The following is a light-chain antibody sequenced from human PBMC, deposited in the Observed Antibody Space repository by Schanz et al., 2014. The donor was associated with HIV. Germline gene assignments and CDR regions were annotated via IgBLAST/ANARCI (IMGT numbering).Light chain of an antibody. CDR3: SSYTSFGTLV. CDR1: SSDIGNYNL. V-gene: IGLV2-14*02. CDR2: EVR. Sequence: QSVLTQPASVSGSPGQSITISCTGTSSDIGNYNLVSWFQHHPGEAPKIMIFEVRKRPSGVSGRFSGSKSGNTASLTISGLQADDEAHYYCSSYTSFGTLVFGGGTKLTVL. J-gene: IGLJ3*02.